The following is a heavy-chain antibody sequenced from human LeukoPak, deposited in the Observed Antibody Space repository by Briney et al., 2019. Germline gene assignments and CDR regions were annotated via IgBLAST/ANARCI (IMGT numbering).Heavy chain of an antibody. CDR3: GRVRDPPPGYCSASYYRPNYYYYMVV. V-gene: IGHV4-4*07. Sequence: PSESLSLTCTVSGGSISSYYRSWVRQPAGKGLEWLGRIYTSGSTNYNTYFKSRVSMSVATSKKRFSLKLSSVTAAETAVHYCGRVRDPPPGYCSASYYRPNYYYYMVVWGKGTTVIAAS. D-gene: IGHD3-10*01. CDR1: GGSISSYY. CDR2: IYTSGST. J-gene: IGHJ6*03.